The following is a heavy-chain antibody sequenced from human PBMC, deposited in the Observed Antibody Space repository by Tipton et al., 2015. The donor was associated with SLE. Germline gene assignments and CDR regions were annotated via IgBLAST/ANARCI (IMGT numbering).Heavy chain of an antibody. CDR3: AKVVDATGGPDFFDY. CDR1: GFTFSSYA. D-gene: IGHD1-26*01. Sequence: SLRLSCAASGFTFSSYAMSWVRQAPGKGLEWVSVIYSGGSTHYADSMKGRFTISRDNSKNTLSLQMNSLRGEDTAVYYCAKVVDATGGPDFFDYWGQGTLVTVSS. J-gene: IGHJ4*02. V-gene: IGHV3-23*03. CDR2: IYSGGST.